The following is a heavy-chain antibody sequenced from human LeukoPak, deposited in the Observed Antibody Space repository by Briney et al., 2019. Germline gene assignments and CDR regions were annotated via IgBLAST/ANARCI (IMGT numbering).Heavy chain of an antibody. V-gene: IGHV3-30-3*01. CDR1: GFTFSSYA. Sequence: GGSLRLSCAASGFTFSSYAMHWVRQAPGKGLEWVAVISYDGSNKYYADSVKGRFTISRDNSKNTLYLQMNSLRAEDTAVYYCAREYLTDYPPWPNYYYGMDVWGQGTTVTVSS. D-gene: IGHD3-9*01. J-gene: IGHJ6*02. CDR3: AREYLTDYPPWPNYYYGMDV. CDR2: ISYDGSNK.